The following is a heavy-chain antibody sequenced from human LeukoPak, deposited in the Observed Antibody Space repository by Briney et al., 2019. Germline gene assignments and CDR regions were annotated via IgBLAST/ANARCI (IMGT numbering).Heavy chain of an antibody. Sequence: HPGGSLRLSCTASGLTLSNYWMIWVRQAPGKGLQWVAKIKQDGSEKYYVDSVKGRFTISRDNAENSLYLQMNSLRVEDTAVYYCARELAVAGTTVHYYGMDVWGQGTTVTVSS. J-gene: IGHJ6*02. V-gene: IGHV3-7*03. CDR1: GLTLSNYW. CDR3: ARELAVAGTTVHYYGMDV. D-gene: IGHD6-19*01. CDR2: IKQDGSEK.